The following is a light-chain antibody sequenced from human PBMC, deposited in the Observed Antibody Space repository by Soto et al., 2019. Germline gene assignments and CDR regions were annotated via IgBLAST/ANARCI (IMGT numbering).Light chain of an antibody. CDR3: QQYNDWPRT. CDR1: QSVRSH. J-gene: IGKJ4*01. CDR2: GAS. V-gene: IGKV3-15*01. Sequence: EVVMTQSPATLSVSPGERVTLSCRASQSVRSHLAWYQQKPGQAPSLLIFGASTRATGVPDRFSGGESGTEFTLTISSLQSEDVEVYFCQQYNDWPRTFGGGTRVEIK.